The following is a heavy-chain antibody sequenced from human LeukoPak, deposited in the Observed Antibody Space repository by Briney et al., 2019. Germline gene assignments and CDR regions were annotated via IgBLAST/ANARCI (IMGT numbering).Heavy chain of an antibody. Sequence: GGSLRLSCAASGFTLTKYGMHWVRQAPGKGLAWVAVISYDGSSKYYADSVKGRFTISKDNSKNTLYLQMNSLRAEDTAVYYCASKYYDPYYFDYWGQGTLVTVSS. CDR3: ASKYYDPYYFDY. J-gene: IGHJ4*02. CDR2: ISYDGSSK. V-gene: IGHV3-30-3*01. D-gene: IGHD3-22*01. CDR1: GFTLTKYG.